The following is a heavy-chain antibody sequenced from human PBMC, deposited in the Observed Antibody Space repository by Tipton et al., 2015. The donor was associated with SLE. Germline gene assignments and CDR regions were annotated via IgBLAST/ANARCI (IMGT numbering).Heavy chain of an antibody. Sequence: LRLSCAVSGGSISSGGYSWSWIRQPPGKGLEWIGYIYHSGSTYYNPSLKSRVTLSVDRSKNQFSLKLSSVTAADAAVYYCARDSSGLGDCFDYWGQRTLVTVSS. V-gene: IGHV4-30-2*01. CDR2: IYHSGST. CDR3: ARDSSGLGDCFDY. J-gene: IGHJ4*02. CDR1: GGSISSGGYS. D-gene: IGHD3-22*01.